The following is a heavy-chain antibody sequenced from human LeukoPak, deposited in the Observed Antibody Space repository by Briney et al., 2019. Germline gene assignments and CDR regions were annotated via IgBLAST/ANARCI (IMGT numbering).Heavy chain of an antibody. CDR2: IHHSKSS. V-gene: IGHV4-4*02. J-gene: IGHJ4*02. CDR1: GDSITSDKW. D-gene: IGHD3-10*01. Sequence: SETLSLTCAVSGDSITSDKWWTWVRQPPGKGLEWIGEIHHSKSSNYYPSLKSRVTISVDKSKNQFSLELNSVTAADTAVYYCARARITMVRGVIINSGYFDYWGQGTLVTVSS. CDR3: ARARITMVRGVIINSGYFDY.